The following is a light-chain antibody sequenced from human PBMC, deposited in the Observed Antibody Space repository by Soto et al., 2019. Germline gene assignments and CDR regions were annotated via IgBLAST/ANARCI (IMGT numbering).Light chain of an antibody. CDR2: RDH. J-gene: IGLJ2*01. CDR3: AAWDDSPNGYVV. CDR1: RYNIGSNT. Sequence: QSVLTQPPSASGTPGQRVTISCSGSRYNIGSNTVNWYQQVPGTAPRLLIHRDHQRPSGVPDRFSGSKSGTSASLAISGLQSEDEADYYCAAWDDSPNGYVVFGGGTKVTVL. V-gene: IGLV1-44*01.